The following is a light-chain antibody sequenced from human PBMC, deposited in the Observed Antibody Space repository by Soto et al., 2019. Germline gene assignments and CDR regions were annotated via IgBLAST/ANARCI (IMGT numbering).Light chain of an antibody. V-gene: IGLV2-14*03. CDR2: EVS. Sequence: QSALTQPASVSGSPGQSITISCTGTSSDVGGYNYVSWFQQHPGKAPKLKIYEVSNRPSGVSNRFSGSKSGYTASLTISELQAEDEADYYCNSLTSSSTWVFGGGTQLTVL. CDR3: NSLTSSSTWV. J-gene: IGLJ3*02. CDR1: SSDVGGYNY.